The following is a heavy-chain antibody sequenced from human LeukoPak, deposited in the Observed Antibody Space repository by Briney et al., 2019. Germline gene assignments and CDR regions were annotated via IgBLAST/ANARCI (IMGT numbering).Heavy chain of an antibody. J-gene: IGHJ6*03. Sequence: PGGSLRLSCAASGITFSSYAMSWVRQAPGKGLEWVANIKQDGSEKYYVDSVKGRFTISRDNAKNSLYLQMNSLRAEDTAVYYCARDAHDYYYYYMDVWGKGTTVTVSS. V-gene: IGHV3-7*01. CDR3: ARDAHDYYYYYMDV. CDR1: GITFSSYA. CDR2: IKQDGSEK.